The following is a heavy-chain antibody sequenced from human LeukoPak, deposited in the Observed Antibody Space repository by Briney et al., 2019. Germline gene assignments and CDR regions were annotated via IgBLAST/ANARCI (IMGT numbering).Heavy chain of an antibody. CDR3: TSDRYCSGGSCYLFDY. D-gene: IGHD2-15*01. CDR1: GFTFSSYS. CDR2: IKSKTDGGTT. V-gene: IGHV3-15*01. J-gene: IGHJ4*02. Sequence: GGSLRLSCAASGFTFSSYSMNWVRQAPGKGLEWVGRIKSKTDGGTTDYAAPVKGRFTISRDDSKSTLYLQMNSLKTEDTAVYYCTSDRYCSGGSCYLFDYWGQGTLVTVSS.